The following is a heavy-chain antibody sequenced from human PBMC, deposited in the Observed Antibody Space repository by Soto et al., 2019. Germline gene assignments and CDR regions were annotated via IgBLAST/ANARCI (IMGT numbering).Heavy chain of an antibody. J-gene: IGHJ4*02. CDR3: ARQRRILTGYAAHLDY. CDR2: IYYSGST. Sequence: EPLSVTCSVADGSISSSSSYRVWINQPPGKGLEWIGSIYYSGSTYYNPSLKSRVTISVDTSKNQFSLKLSSVTAADTAVYYCARQRRILTGYAAHLDYWGQGTLVTVSS. CDR1: DGSISSSSSY. D-gene: IGHD3-9*01. V-gene: IGHV4-39*01.